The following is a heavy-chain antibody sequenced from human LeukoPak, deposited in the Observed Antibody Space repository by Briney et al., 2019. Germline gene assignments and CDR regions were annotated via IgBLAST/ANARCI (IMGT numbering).Heavy chain of an antibody. J-gene: IGHJ4*02. Sequence: GESLRLSCAASGFTFTTYWMHWVRQAPGKGPVWVSHINGDGSVTGYADSVKGRFTISRDNARNTLYVQMNSLRAEDTAVYYCAIRIAVPGGFDNWGQGTLVTVAS. CDR2: INGDGSVT. V-gene: IGHV3-74*01. D-gene: IGHD6-19*01. CDR1: GFTFTTYW. CDR3: AIRIAVPGGFDN.